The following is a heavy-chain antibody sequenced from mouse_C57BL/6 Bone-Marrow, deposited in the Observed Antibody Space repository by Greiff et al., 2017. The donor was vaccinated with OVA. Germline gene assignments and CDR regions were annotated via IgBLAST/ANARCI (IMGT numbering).Heavy chain of an antibody. CDR3: TRNYGSSFAWFAY. CDR1: GYTFTSYW. V-gene: IGHV1-5*01. CDR2: IYPGNSDT. Sequence: EVKLEESGTVLARPGASVKMSCKTSGYTFTSYWMHWVKQRPGQGLEWIGAIYPGNSDTSYNQKFKGKAKLTAVTSASTVYMELSSLTNEDSAVYYCTRNYGSSFAWFAYWGQGTLVTVSA. J-gene: IGHJ3*01. D-gene: IGHD1-1*01.